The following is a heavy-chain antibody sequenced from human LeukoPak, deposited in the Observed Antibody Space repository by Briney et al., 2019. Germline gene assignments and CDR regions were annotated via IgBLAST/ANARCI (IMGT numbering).Heavy chain of an antibody. J-gene: IGHJ4*02. V-gene: IGHV3-9*01. CDR2: ISWNSGSI. D-gene: IGHD3-10*01. Sequence: GGSLRLSCEASGFIFSSYVMGWVRQAPGEGLEWVSGISWNSGSIGYADSVKGRFTISRDNAKNSLYLQMNSLRAEDTALYYCAKDQFGFGSGMFDYWGQGTLVTVSS. CDR3: AKDQFGFGSGMFDY. CDR1: GFIFSSYV.